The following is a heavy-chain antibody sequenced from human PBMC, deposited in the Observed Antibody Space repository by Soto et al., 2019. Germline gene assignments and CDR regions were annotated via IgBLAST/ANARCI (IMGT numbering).Heavy chain of an antibody. V-gene: IGHV4-34*01. CDR3: ARGMLWADY. Sequence: SETLSLTCAVYGGSFSGYYWSWIRQPPGKGLEWIGEINHSGSTNYNPSLKSRVTLSVDTSKNHFSLKLSSVTAADTAVYYCARGMLWADYWGQGTLVTVSS. CDR2: INHSGST. D-gene: IGHD2-2*01. CDR1: GGSFSGYY. J-gene: IGHJ4*02.